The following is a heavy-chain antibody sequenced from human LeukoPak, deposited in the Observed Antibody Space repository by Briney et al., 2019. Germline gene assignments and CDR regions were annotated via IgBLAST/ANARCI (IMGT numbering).Heavy chain of an antibody. CDR3: AKDLAAAGLFDY. J-gene: IGHJ4*02. CDR1: GFTFSSYG. D-gene: IGHD6-13*01. CDR2: IRYDGSNK. Sequence: GGSLRLSCAASGFTFSSYGVHWVRQAPGKGLEWVAFIRYDGSNKYYADSVKGRFTISRDNSKNTLYLQMNSLRAEETAVYYCAKDLAAAGLFDYWGQGTLVTVSS. V-gene: IGHV3-30*02.